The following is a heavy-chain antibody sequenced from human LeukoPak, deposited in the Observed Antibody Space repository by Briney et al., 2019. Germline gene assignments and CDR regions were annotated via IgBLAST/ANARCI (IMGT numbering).Heavy chain of an antibody. CDR3: ARRYHYDSSGYYPFDY. CDR2: IYYSGRP. CDR1: GGSMSSSSYY. J-gene: IGHJ4*02. V-gene: IGHV4-39*01. D-gene: IGHD3-22*01. Sequence: PSETLSLTCTVSGGSMSSSSYYWGWIRHPPGTGLEWIGSIYYSGRPYYNPSLKSRVTITVDTSKNQFSLKLSSVTAADTAVYYCARRYHYDSSGYYPFDYWGQGTLVTVSS.